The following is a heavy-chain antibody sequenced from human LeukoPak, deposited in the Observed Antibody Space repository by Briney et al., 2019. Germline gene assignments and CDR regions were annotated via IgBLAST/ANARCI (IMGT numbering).Heavy chain of an antibody. V-gene: IGHV3-33*01. CDR1: GFTFSGYG. D-gene: IGHD3-3*02. Sequence: GGSLRLSCAASGFTFSGYGMHWVRQAPGKGLEWVAAIWFDGSNKYYADFVKGRFTISRDNPKNTLFLQMNSLRAEDTAVYYCARDFSGYFDYWGQGTLVTVSS. CDR2: IWFDGSNK. J-gene: IGHJ4*02. CDR3: ARDFSGYFDY.